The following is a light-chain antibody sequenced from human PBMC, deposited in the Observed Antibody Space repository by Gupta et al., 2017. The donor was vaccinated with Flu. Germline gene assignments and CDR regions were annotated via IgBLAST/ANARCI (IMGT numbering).Light chain of an antibody. CDR3: QQYDNWPS. CDR2: DAS. CDR1: QSVSSN. V-gene: IGKV3-15*01. J-gene: IGKJ4*01. Sequence: SPATLSVSTGQRATLSCRASQSVSSNLAWYQQKPGQAPRLLIYDASNRATGIPARFSGSGSGXEFTLTXSSRQSEDFALYFWQQYDNWPSFGXGTTVVIK.